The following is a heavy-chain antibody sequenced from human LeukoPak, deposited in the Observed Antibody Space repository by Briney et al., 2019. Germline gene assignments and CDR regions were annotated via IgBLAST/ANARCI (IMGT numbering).Heavy chain of an antibody. CDR3: ARDRGYYDSSGFDY. V-gene: IGHV3-66*01. J-gene: IGHJ4*02. D-gene: IGHD3-22*01. CDR1: GFTVSSNY. Sequence: GGSLRLSCAASGFTVSSNYMSWVRQAPGKGLEWVSVIYSGGSTYYADPVKGRFTISRDNSKNTLYLQMNSLRAEDTAVYYCARDRGYYDSSGFDYWGQGTLVTVSS. CDR2: IYSGGST.